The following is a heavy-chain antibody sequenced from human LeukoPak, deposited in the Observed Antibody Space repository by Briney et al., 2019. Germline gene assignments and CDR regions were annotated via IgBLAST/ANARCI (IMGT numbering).Heavy chain of an antibody. CDR3: AKDRPPYSSGWSVAFDI. V-gene: IGHV3-30-3*01. J-gene: IGHJ4*02. CDR1: GFTFSSYA. Sequence: GSLRLSCAASGFTFSSYAMHWVRQAPGKGLEWVAVISYDGSNKYYADSVKGRFTISRDNSKNTLYLQMNSLRAEDTAVYYCAKDRPPYSSGWSVAFDIWGQGTLVTVSS. D-gene: IGHD6-19*01. CDR2: ISYDGSNK.